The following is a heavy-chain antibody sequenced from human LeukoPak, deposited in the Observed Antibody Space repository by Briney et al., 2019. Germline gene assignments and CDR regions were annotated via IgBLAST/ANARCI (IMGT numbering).Heavy chain of an antibody. CDR3: AKVRVGTAHFDY. CDR2: ISHDGSNN. Sequence: PGRSLRLSCAASGFTFSNYGMHWVRQAPGKGLEWVVVISHDGSNNNYADSVKGRFTISRDNSKNTLYLQMNSLRPEDTAVYYCAKVRVGTAHFDYWGRGTLVTVSS. D-gene: IGHD2-15*01. CDR1: GFTFSNYG. V-gene: IGHV3-30*18. J-gene: IGHJ4*02.